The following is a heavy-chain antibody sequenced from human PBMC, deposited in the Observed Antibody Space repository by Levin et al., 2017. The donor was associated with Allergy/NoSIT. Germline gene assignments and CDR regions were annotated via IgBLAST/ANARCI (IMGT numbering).Heavy chain of an antibody. D-gene: IGHD2-15*01. J-gene: IGHJ4*02. CDR2: LYTDATP. V-gene: IGHV3-53*01. CDR3: ARQSNTEAALE. Sequence: GGSLRLSCAASGFSVSNSILYWVRQAPGKGLEWVSVLYTDATPYYRDAAKGRFTVSRDNSKNTFSLQMNILRPEDTAMYFCARQSNTEAALEWGQGTLVTVSS. CDR1: GFSVSNSI.